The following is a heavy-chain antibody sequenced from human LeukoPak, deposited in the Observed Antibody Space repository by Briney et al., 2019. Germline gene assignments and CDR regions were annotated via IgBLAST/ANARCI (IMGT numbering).Heavy chain of an antibody. CDR2: IKQDGSEK. J-gene: IGHJ4*02. V-gene: IGHV3-7*02. Sequence: GGSLRLSCAASGFTFRSYWMSWARQAPGKGLEWVANIKQDGSEKYYVDSVKGRFTISRDNAKNSLYLQMNSLRAEDKAVYYCASFIRQQLVQTDFDYWGQGTLVAVSS. CDR3: ASFIRQQLVQTDFDY. CDR1: GFTFRSYW. D-gene: IGHD6-13*01.